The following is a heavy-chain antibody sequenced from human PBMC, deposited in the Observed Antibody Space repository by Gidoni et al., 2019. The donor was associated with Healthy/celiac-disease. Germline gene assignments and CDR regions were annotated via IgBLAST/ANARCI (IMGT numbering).Heavy chain of an antibody. J-gene: IGHJ4*02. Sequence: EVQLVESGGGLVKPGGSLRLSCAASGFTFSSYSMNWVRQAPGKGLEWVSSISSSSSYIYYADSVKGRFTISRDNAKNSLYLQMNSLRAEDTAVYYCARDLVGGSYYFDYWGQGTLVTVSS. CDR1: GFTFSSYS. CDR3: ARDLVGGSYYFDY. D-gene: IGHD1-26*01. V-gene: IGHV3-21*01. CDR2: ISSSSSYI.